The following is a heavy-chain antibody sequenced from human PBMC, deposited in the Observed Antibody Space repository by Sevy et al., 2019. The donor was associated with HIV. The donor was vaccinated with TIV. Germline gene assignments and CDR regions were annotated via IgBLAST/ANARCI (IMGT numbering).Heavy chain of an antibody. CDR2: ISYDGSNK. D-gene: IGHD1-26*01. V-gene: IGHV3-30-3*01. CDR3: ARGGATVYFDY. CDR1: GFTFSSYA. J-gene: IGHJ4*02. Sequence: GGSLRLSCAASGFTFSSYAMHWVRQAPGKGLGWVAVISYDGSNKYYADSVKGRFTISRDNSKNTLYLQMNSLRAEDTAVYYCARGGATVYFDYWGQGTLVTVSS.